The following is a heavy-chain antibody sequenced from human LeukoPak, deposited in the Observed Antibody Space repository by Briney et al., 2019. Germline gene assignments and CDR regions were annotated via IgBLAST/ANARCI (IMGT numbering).Heavy chain of an antibody. CDR2: IIPIFGTA. CDR3: AIRGYSYGFEIDY. Sequence: SVKVSCEASGGTFSSYAISWVRQAPGQGLEWMGGIIPIFGTANYAQKFQGRVTITTDESTSTAYMELSSLRSEDTAVYYCAIRGYSYGFEIDYWGQGTLVTVSS. V-gene: IGHV1-69*05. D-gene: IGHD5-18*01. CDR1: GGTFSSYA. J-gene: IGHJ4*02.